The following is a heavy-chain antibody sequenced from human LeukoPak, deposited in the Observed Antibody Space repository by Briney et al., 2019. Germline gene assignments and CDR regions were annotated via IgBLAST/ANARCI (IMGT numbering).Heavy chain of an antibody. CDR1: GYTFTSYD. J-gene: IGHJ6*02. CDR2: RNPNSGNT. V-gene: IGHV1-8*01. CDR3: ARGGDGDYVWGSYRIYYYYGMDV. D-gene: IGHD3-16*02. Sequence: ASVKVSCKASGYTFTSYDINWVRQATGQGLEEMVWRNPNSGNTGYAQNFQGRVTMTRNTSISTAYMELSSLRSEDMAVYYCARGGDGDYVWGSYRIYYYYGMDVWGQGTTVTVSS.